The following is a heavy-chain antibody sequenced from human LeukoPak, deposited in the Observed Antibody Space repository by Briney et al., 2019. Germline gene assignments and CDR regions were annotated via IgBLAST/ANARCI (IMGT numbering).Heavy chain of an antibody. CDR3: ARDPGNSGYDSIDY. Sequence: GASLKVSCKASGYAFTGYYMHWVRQAPGQGLDWMRWLTPNSGGTNYAQKFQGRVTMTRDTSISTAYMELSRLRSDDTAVYYCARDPGNSGYDSIDYWGQGTLVTVSS. CDR1: GYAFTGYY. D-gene: IGHD5-12*01. V-gene: IGHV1-2*02. J-gene: IGHJ4*02. CDR2: LTPNSGGT.